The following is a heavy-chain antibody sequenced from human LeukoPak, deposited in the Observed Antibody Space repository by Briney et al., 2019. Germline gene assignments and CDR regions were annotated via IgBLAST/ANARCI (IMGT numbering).Heavy chain of an antibody. J-gene: IGHJ4*02. D-gene: IGHD3-22*01. CDR2: INPNSGGT. CDR3: ARDRTHYYDSSGYQGY. V-gene: IGHV1-2*06. CDR1: GYTFTGYY. Sequence: GASVKVSCKASGYTFTGYYMHWVRQAPGQGLEWMGRINPNSGGTNYAQKFQGRVTMTRDTSISTVYMELSRLRSDDTAVYYCARDRTHYYDSSGYQGYWGQGTLVTVSS.